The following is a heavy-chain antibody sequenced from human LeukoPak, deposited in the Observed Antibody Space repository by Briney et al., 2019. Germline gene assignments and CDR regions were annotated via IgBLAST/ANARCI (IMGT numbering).Heavy chain of an antibody. CDR2: IRSKAYGGTT. D-gene: IGHD7-27*01. CDR1: GFTFGDYA. CDR3: TRDTGDGFDY. Sequence: GRSLRLSCTASGFTFGDYAMSWVRQAPGKGLEWVGFIRSKAYGGTTEYAASVKGRFTISRDDSKSIAYLQMNSLKTEDTAVYYCTRDTGDGFDYWAQGTLVTVSS. J-gene: IGHJ4*02. V-gene: IGHV3-49*04.